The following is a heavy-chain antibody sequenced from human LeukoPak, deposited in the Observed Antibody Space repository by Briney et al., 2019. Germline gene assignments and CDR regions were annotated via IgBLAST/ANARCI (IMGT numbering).Heavy chain of an antibody. CDR2: ISDSGDRT. V-gene: IGHV3-23*01. J-gene: IGHJ4*02. CDR1: GITLSNYG. Sequence: GGSLRLSCAVSGITLSNYGMSWVRQAPGKGLEWVAGISDSGDRTNYADSVKGRFTISRDNPKNTLSLQMNSLRTEDTAVYFCAKRGVVIRGFLVGFHKEAYYYDSWGQGALVTVPS. CDR3: AKRGVVIRGFLVGFHKEAYYYDS. D-gene: IGHD3-10*01.